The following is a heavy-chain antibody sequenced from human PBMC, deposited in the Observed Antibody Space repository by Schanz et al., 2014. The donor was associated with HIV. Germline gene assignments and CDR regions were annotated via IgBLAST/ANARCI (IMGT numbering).Heavy chain of an antibody. CDR2: IFHSGSS. D-gene: IGHD6-13*01. CDR1: GVSMSSDTYY. V-gene: IGHV4-31*03. Sequence: QVQVQESGPGLVKPLQTLSLTCNVSGVSMSSDTYYWNWIRQRPGKSLEWIGYIFHSGSSYYNPSLKRRVTMSLGTSKEGFSLKLTSVTAADSAVYYCVRGIATTGGDYWHFDLWGRGTRVTVTT. J-gene: IGHJ2*01. CDR3: VRGIATTGGDYWHFDL.